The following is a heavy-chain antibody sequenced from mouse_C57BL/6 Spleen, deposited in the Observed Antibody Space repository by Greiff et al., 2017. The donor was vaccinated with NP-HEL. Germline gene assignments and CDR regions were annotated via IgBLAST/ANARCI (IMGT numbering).Heavy chain of an antibody. CDR2: INPSSGYT. Sequence: QVQLQQSGAELARPGASVKMSCKASGYTFTSYTMHWVKQRPGQGLEWIGYINPSSGYTKYNQKFKDKATLTADKSSSTAYMQLSSLTSEDSAVYYCARCYYGSSFFDYWGQGTTLTVSS. CDR3: ARCYYGSSFFDY. CDR1: GYTFTSYT. V-gene: IGHV1-4*01. D-gene: IGHD1-1*01. J-gene: IGHJ2*01.